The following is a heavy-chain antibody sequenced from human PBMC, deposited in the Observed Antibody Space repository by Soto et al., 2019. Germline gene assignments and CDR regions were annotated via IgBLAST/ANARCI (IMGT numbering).Heavy chain of an antibody. CDR1: GYTFTSYY. CDR2: INPSGGST. CDR3: ARDAGWGRGFDP. D-gene: IGHD7-27*01. Sequence: ASVKVSCKASGYTFTSYYMHWVRQAPGQWLEWMGIINPSGGSTSYAQKFQGRVTMTRDTSTSTVYMELSSLRSEDTAVYYCARDAGWGRGFDPWGQGTLVTVSS. V-gene: IGHV1-46*01. J-gene: IGHJ5*02.